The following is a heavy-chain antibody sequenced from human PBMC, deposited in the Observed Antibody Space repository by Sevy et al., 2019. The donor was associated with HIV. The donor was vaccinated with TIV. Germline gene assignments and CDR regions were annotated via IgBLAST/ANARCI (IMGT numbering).Heavy chain of an antibody. D-gene: IGHD2-2*01. Sequence: GGSLRLSCAASGFTFSSYAMSWVRQAPGKGLEWVSAISGSGGSTYYADSVKGRFTISRDNSKNTLYLQMNSLRAEDTAVYYCVRAGGDTVVVTTAIGILVMDVWGQGTTVTVSS. CDR1: GFTFSSYA. CDR2: ISGSGGST. CDR3: VRAGGDTVVVTTAIGILVMDV. J-gene: IGHJ6*02. V-gene: IGHV3-23*01.